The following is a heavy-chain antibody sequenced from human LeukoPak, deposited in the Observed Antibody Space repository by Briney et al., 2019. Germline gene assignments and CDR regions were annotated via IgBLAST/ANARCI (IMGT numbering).Heavy chain of an antibody. Sequence: SETLSLTCTVSGGSISSSNYYWGWIRQPPGKGLEWIGSIYYSGTTYYSSSLKSRVTISVDTSKNQFSPKLSSVTAADTAVYYCARHRYCGGDCYLIDYWGQGTLVTVSS. D-gene: IGHD2-21*02. V-gene: IGHV4-39*01. CDR1: GGSISSSNYY. CDR2: IYYSGTT. J-gene: IGHJ4*02. CDR3: ARHRYCGGDCYLIDY.